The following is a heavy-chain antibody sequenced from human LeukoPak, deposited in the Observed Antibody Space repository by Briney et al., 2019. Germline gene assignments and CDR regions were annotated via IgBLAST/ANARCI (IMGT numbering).Heavy chain of an antibody. D-gene: IGHD1-26*01. CDR3: ARDLAMYSPDLDY. CDR1: GYTFTDYY. V-gene: IGHV1-2*02. CDR2: INPKTGVT. Sequence: GASVKVSCKASGYTFTDYYLHWVRQAPGHRLEWMGWINPKTGVTKYAQNFQGRVTMTRDTSISTAYMEVSRLRSDDTAVFYCARDLAMYSPDLDYWGQGTLVTVSS. J-gene: IGHJ4*02.